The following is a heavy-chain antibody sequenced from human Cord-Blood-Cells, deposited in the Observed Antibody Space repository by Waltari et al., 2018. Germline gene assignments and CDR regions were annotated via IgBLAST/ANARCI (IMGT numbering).Heavy chain of an antibody. D-gene: IGHD2-15*01. CDR1: GFTFSRYA. J-gene: IGHJ4*02. CDR2: ISYDGSNK. CDR3: ARVDCSGGSCYWDY. V-gene: IGHV3-30-3*01. Sequence: QVQLVESGGGVVQPGRSLRLSCAASGFTFSRYATHRVRQAPGKGLEWVAVISYDGSNKYYADSVKGRFTISRDNSKNTLYLQMNSLRAEDTAVYYCARVDCSGGSCYWDYWGQGTLVTVSS.